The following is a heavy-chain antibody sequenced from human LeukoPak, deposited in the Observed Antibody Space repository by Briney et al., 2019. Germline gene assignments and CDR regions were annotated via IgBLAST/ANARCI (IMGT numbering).Heavy chain of an antibody. V-gene: IGHV3-74*01. CDR1: GFTFNNYW. D-gene: IGHD3-10*01. CDR3: ARDHRGSGSRYYYYYMDV. J-gene: IGHJ6*03. CDR2: INTDGSST. Sequence: GGSLRLSCAASGFTFNNYWMSWVRQAPGKGLVWVSRINTDGSSTSYADSVKGRFTISRDNAKNTLYLQMNSLRAEDTAVYYYARDHRGSGSRYYYYYMDVWGKGTTVTISS.